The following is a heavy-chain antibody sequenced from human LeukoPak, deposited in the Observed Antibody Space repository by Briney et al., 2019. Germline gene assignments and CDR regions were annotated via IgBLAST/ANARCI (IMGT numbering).Heavy chain of an antibody. Sequence: GGSLRLSCATSGFTFSSYAMTWVRQAPGEGLEWVSSITDSGDGTYYADSVKGRFTISRDNSKNTLFLQVNSLRAEDTAVYYCAKGLRATYDYWGQGTLVTVSS. J-gene: IGHJ4*02. CDR1: GFTFSSYA. V-gene: IGHV3-23*01. CDR2: ITDSGDGT. CDR3: AKGLRATYDY.